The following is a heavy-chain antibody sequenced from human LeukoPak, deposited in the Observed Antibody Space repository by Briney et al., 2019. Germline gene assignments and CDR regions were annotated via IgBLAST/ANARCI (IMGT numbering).Heavy chain of an antibody. D-gene: IGHD3-22*01. CDR1: GFTFSSYA. CDR2: ISGSGGST. Sequence: PGGSLRLSCAASGFTFSSYAMSWVRQAPGKGLERVSAISGSGGSTYYADSVKGRFTISRDNSKNTLYLQMNSLRAEDTAVYYCAKGVTMIVVVRGKGYDYWGQGTLVTVSS. V-gene: IGHV3-23*01. CDR3: AKGVTMIVVVRGKGYDY. J-gene: IGHJ4*02.